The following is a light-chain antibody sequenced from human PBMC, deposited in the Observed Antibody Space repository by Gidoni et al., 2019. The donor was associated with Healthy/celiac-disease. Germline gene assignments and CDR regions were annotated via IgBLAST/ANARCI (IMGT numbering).Light chain of an antibody. CDR3: QQSYSTPWT. J-gene: IGKJ1*01. CDR1: QSISSY. V-gene: IGKV1-39*01. CDR2: AAS. Sequence: DIQMTQSPSSLSASVGDRVTIICRASQSISSYLNCYQQKPGKAPKLLIYAASSLQSSVQSSFCGRGSGTDFTLTIISLQPEDFATYYCQQSYSTPWTFGQGTKVEIK.